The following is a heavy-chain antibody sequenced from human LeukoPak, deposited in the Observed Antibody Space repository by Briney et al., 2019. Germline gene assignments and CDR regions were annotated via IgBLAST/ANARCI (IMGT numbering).Heavy chain of an antibody. Sequence: SEALSLTCTVSGGSISSSSYYWGWIRQPPGKGQEWIGSIYYSGSTYYNPSLKSRVTISVDTSKNQFSLKLSSVTAADTAVYYCARDGSGSYYNPIDYWGQGTLVTVSS. CDR1: GGSISSSSYY. CDR3: ARDGSGSYYNPIDY. V-gene: IGHV4-39*07. J-gene: IGHJ4*02. CDR2: IYYSGST. D-gene: IGHD3-10*01.